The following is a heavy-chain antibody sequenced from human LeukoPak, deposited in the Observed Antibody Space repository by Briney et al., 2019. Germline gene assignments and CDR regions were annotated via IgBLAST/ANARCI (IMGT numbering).Heavy chain of an antibody. D-gene: IGHD6-19*01. J-gene: IGHJ4*02. CDR2: INPYTGDT. CDR3: ANHGIGQWLVR. CDR1: GYTFTDYY. V-gene: IGHV1-2*02. Sequence: ASVKVSCKASGYTFTDYYIHWLRQAPGPGLEWVGWINPYTGDTNYAQKFQDMVTMTRDTSVNTAYMELSRLRSDDTAVYYCANHGIGQWLVRWGQGTLVTVSS.